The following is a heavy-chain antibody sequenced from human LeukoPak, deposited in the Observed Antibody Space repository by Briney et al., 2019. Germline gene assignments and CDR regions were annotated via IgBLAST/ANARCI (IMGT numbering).Heavy chain of an antibody. V-gene: IGHV3-30*02. CDR1: GFTFSSYG. D-gene: IGHD3-9*01. CDR2: IRYDGSNK. J-gene: IGHJ4*02. CDR3: AKSSGYFDWLFQAEFDY. Sequence: AGGSLRLSCAASGFTFSSYGMHWVRQAPGKGLEWVAFIRYDGSNKYYADSVKGRFTISRDNSKNTLYLQMNSLRAEDTAVYCCAKSSGYFDWLFQAEFDYWGQGTLVTVSS.